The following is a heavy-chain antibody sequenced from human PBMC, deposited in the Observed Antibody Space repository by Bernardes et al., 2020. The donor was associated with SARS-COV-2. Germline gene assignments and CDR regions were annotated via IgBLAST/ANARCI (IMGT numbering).Heavy chain of an antibody. CDR2: IYPGDSDT. Sequence: GESLKISCKGSGYSFTSYWIGWVRQMPGKGLEWMGIIYPGDSDTRYSPSFQAQVTISADKSISTAYLQWSSLKASDTAMYYCASGNGYCSGGSCYSDYYYGMDVWGQGTTVTVSS. V-gene: IGHV5-51*01. CDR3: ASGNGYCSGGSCYSDYYYGMDV. D-gene: IGHD2-15*01. J-gene: IGHJ6*02. CDR1: GYSFTSYW.